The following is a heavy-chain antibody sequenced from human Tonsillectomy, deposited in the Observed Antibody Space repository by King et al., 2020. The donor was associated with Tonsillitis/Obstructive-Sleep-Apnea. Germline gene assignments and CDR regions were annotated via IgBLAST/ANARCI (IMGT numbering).Heavy chain of an antibody. CDR3: ARPPGGFWSGYSRAPLGY. Sequence: HVQLVESGAEVKKPGASVKISCTASGYTFTSYYIHWVRQAPGQGLEWMGIINPSGGSTSYAQKFQGRVTMTRDTSTSTVYMELSSLRSEDTAVYYCARPPGGFWSGYSRAPLGYWGQGTLVTVSS. J-gene: IGHJ4*02. CDR2: INPSGGST. CDR1: GYTFTSYY. V-gene: IGHV1-46*01. D-gene: IGHD3-3*01.